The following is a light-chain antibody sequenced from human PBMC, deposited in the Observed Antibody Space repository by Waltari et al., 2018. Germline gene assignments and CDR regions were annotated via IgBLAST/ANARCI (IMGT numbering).Light chain of an antibody. V-gene: IGKV3-20*01. CDR2: GAS. CDR3: QQYGSSPRT. CDR1: QSVSSSY. Sequence: EIVLTQSPGTLSLSPGERATLSCRASQSVSSSYLAWYKQKPGQAPRLLIYGASNRATGIPDRFSGSGSGTDFTLTISRLEPEDFAVYYCQQYGSSPRTFGQGTKLEIK. J-gene: IGKJ2*01.